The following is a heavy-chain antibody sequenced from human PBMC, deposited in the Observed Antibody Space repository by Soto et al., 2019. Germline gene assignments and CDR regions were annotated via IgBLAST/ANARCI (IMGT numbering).Heavy chain of an antibody. V-gene: IGHV1-69*13. J-gene: IGHJ6*02. CDR1: GGTFSSYA. CDR2: IIPIFGAA. Sequence: SVKVSCKASGGTFSSYAISWVRQAPGQGLEWMGGIIPIFGAANYAQKFQGRVTITADESTSTAYMELSSLRSEDTAVYYCARDLFTTIFGAPRAYYYYGMDVWGQGTTVTVSS. D-gene: IGHD3-3*01. CDR3: ARDLFTTIFGAPRAYYYYGMDV.